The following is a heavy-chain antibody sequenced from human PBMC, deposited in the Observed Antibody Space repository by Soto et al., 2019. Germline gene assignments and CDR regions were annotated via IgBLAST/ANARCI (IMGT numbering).Heavy chain of an antibody. V-gene: IGHV1-69*02. CDR3: ARAGGFDRTGNYYGSGSYQVGMDV. CDR2: IIPILGIA. Sequence: QVQLVQSGAEVKKPGSSVKVSCKASGGTFSSYTISWVRQAPGQGLEWMGRIIPILGIANYAQKFQGRVMXTADKSPSPAXXEXSTXRSEDTAVYYCARAGGFDRTGNYYGSGSYQVGMDVWGQGTTVTVSS. J-gene: IGHJ6*02. D-gene: IGHD3-10*01. CDR1: GGTFSSYT.